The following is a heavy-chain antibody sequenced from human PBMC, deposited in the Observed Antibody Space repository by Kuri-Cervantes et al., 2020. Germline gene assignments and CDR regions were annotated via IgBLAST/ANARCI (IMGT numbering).Heavy chain of an antibody. Sequence: GESLKISCAASGFIFDDHTMNWVRQAPGKGLEWVSLISSESNNIKYSDSVKGRFTISRDNAKNSLYLQMNSLRAEDTAVYYCAPQGYDNNNDYLDYWGQGTLVTVSS. CDR2: ISSESNNI. CDR1: GFIFDDHT. V-gene: IGHV3-21*03. J-gene: IGHJ4*02. CDR3: APQGYDNNNDYLDY. D-gene: IGHD3-16*01.